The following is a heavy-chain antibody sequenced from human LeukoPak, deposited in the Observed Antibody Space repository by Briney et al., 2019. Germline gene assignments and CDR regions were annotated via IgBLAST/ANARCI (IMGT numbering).Heavy chain of an antibody. V-gene: IGHV3-21*01. J-gene: IGHJ6*03. CDR1: GFTLRSFS. CDR3: ARESGSRSYYYYMDV. D-gene: IGHD2-2*01. Sequence: PGGSLRLSCAASGFTLRSFSMNWVRQAPGKGLEWVSSISSTSSYIYYADSVKGRFTISRDKDKNSVYLQMTSLRAEDTAVYYCARESGSRSYYYYMDVWGKGTTVTVSS. CDR2: ISSTSSYI.